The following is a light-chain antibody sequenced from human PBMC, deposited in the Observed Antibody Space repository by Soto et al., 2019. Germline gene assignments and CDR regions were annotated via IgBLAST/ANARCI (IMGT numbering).Light chain of an antibody. V-gene: IGKV3-11*01. CDR1: QSVSSY. CDR3: QPRSNWPPDKYT. CDR2: DAS. J-gene: IGKJ2*01. Sequence: EIVLTQSPATLSLSPGERATLSCRASQSVSSYLAWYQQKPGQAPRLLIYDASNRATGIPARFSGSGSGTDFTLTSSSLEPEDFAVYYCQPRSNWPPDKYTFGQGTKLEI.